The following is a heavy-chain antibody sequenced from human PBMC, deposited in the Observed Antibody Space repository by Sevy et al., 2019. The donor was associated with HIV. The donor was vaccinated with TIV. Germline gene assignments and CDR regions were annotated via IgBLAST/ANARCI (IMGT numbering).Heavy chain of an antibody. D-gene: IGHD4-17*01. Sequence: GGSLRLSCAASGFSFSSYTMAWVRQAPGKGLEWVSSIGGSDDRTFYADPVKGRFTSSRDNSKNALHLQMNSLRAEDTAVYYCAKDYGDFKNWFDSWGQGTLVTVSS. V-gene: IGHV3-23*01. CDR1: GFSFSSYT. J-gene: IGHJ5*01. CDR2: IGGSDDRT. CDR3: AKDYGDFKNWFDS.